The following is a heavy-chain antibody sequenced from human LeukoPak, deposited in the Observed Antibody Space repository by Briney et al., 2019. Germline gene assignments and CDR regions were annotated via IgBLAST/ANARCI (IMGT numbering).Heavy chain of an antibody. V-gene: IGHV4-59*12. CDR2: IYYSGST. Sequence: SETLSLTCTVSGGSISSYYWSWIRQPPGKGLEWIGYIYYSGSTNYNPSLKSRVTISVDTSKNQFSLKLSSVTAADTAVYYCARDGGIEYSSSSGYDYWGQGTLVTVSS. D-gene: IGHD6-6*01. CDR3: ARDGGIEYSSSSGYDY. CDR1: GGSISSYY. J-gene: IGHJ4*02.